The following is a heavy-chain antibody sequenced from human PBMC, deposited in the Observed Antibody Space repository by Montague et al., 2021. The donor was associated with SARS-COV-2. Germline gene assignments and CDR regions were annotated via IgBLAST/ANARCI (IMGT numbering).Heavy chain of an antibody. Sequence: SETRSLTCTVSGVSVSNAYYHWSWIRQPPGKGLEWIGFMDYGGSPNYSPSLHSRVSTSLDTSKNQLSLRLNSATAADTAVYFCATYRQGGSGRGYWGQGTLVTVSS. J-gene: IGHJ4*02. CDR2: MDYGGSP. V-gene: IGHV4-61*01. CDR3: ATYRQGGSGRGY. CDR1: GVSVSNAYYH. D-gene: IGHD3-10*01.